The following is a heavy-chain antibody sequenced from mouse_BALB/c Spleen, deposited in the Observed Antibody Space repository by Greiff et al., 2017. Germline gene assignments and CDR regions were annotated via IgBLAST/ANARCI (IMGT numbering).Heavy chain of an antibody. D-gene: IGHD1-1*01. CDR1: GYTFTSYW. V-gene: IGHV1S81*02. J-gene: IGHJ3*01. CDR2: INPSNGRT. CDR3: AREEYYGSSPFAY. Sequence: QVQLQQPGAELVKPGASVKLSCKASGYTFTSYWMHWVKQRPGQGLEWIGEINPSNGRTNYNEKFKSKATLTVDKSSSTAYMQLSSLTSEDSAVYYCAREEYYGSSPFAYWGQGTLVTVSA.